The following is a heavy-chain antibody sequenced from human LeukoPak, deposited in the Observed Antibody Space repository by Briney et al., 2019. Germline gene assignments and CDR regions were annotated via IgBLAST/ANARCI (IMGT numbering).Heavy chain of an antibody. CDR1: GGTFSSYA. D-gene: IGHD2-15*01. J-gene: IGHJ4*02. CDR3: ARDLGYCSGGSCF. CDR2: IIPILGIA. Sequence: SVKVSCKASGGTFSSYAISWVRQAPGQGLEWMGRIIPILGIANYAQKFQGRVTITADKSTSTAYMELSSLRSEDTAVYYCARDLGYCSGGSCFWGQGTLVTVSS. V-gene: IGHV1-69*04.